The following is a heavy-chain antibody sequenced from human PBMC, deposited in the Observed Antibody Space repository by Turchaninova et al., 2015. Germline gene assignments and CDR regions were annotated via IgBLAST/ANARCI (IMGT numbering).Heavy chain of an antibody. CDR3: AKDLGTYYYYMDV. CDR1: GFTFSDYA. D-gene: IGHD1-26*01. V-gene: IGHV3-23*01. Sequence: EVLVLESGGGLVQPGGSLRLSCAASGFTFSDYAMSWVPQAPGKGLEWLSVIGGDGRYTYYAAAVKGRFTISRDTSKNTLYLQMNSLRADDAAVYYCAKDLGTYYYYMDVWGKGTTVTVSS. CDR2: IGGDGRYT. J-gene: IGHJ6*03.